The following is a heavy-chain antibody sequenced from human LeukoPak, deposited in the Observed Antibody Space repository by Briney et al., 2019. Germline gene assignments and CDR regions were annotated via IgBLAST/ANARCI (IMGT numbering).Heavy chain of an antibody. D-gene: IGHD3-9*01. V-gene: IGHV1-46*01. J-gene: IGHJ6*04. CDR3: ARDSGLYDWMDV. CDR1: GYTFSGYY. CDR2: INPSGGSI. Sequence: ASVKVSCKASGYTFSGYYIHWVRQAPGQGLEWMGIINPSGGSITYAQMFQGRVTVTGDMSTSTVYMELSSLRSEDTSVYYCARDSGLYDWMDVWGKGTTVTVSS.